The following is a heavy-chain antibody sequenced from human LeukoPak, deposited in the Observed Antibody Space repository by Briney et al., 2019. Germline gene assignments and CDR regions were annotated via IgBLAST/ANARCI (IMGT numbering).Heavy chain of an antibody. CDR1: GGSFSGYY. D-gene: IGHD2-8*02. CDR3: ARDWVAYTNWFDP. J-gene: IGHJ5*02. CDR2: INHSGST. V-gene: IGHV4-34*01. Sequence: NPSETLSLTCAVYGGSFSGYYWSWIRQPPGKGLEWIGEINHSGSTNYNPSLKSRVTISVDTSKNQFSLKLSSVTAADTAVYYCARDWVAYTNWFDPWGQGTLVTVSS.